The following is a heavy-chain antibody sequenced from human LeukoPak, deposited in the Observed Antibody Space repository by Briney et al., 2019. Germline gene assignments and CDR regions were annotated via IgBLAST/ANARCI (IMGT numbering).Heavy chain of an antibody. CDR3: ARDSGTYSYFDY. Sequence: GASVKVSCKASGYTFSNSGISWVRQAPGQGLAWMGWISAYNGDTNYAQKFQSRVTMTTDTSTSTAYMELRSLRSDDTAVYYCARDSGTYSYFDYWGQGTLVTVSS. CDR1: GYTFSNSG. D-gene: IGHD1-26*01. CDR2: ISAYNGDT. V-gene: IGHV1-18*01. J-gene: IGHJ4*02.